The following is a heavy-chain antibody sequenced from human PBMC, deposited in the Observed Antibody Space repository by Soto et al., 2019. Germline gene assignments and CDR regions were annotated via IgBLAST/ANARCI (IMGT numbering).Heavy chain of an antibody. CDR1: GFTFSSYA. V-gene: IGHV3-23*01. J-gene: IGHJ4*02. CDR2: ISGSGGST. CDR3: ARSSLGWHFDY. D-gene: IGHD6-19*01. Sequence: EVQLLESGGGLVQPGGSLRLSCAASGFTFSSYAMSWVRQAPGKGLEWVSAISGSGGSTYYADSVKGRFTISRDNSKNTLYLQMNSLRAVDTTVYDCARSSLGWHFDYWGQGTLATVSS.